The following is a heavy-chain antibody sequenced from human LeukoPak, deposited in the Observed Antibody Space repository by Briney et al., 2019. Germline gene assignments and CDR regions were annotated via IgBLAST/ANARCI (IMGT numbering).Heavy chain of an antibody. Sequence: SETLSLTCTVSGASISSGAYYWSWIRQPPGRGLEWIGYINHSGSTYYNPSLKSRVTLSVDRSKNQVSLKLTSVTAADTAVYYCARGGIPDYWGQGILVTVSS. D-gene: IGHD2-21*01. CDR1: GASISSGAYY. J-gene: IGHJ4*02. V-gene: IGHV4-30-2*01. CDR3: ARGGIPDY. CDR2: INHSGST.